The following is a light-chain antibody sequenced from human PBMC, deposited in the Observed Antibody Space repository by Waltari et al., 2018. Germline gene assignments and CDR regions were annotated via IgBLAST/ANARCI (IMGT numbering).Light chain of an antibody. CDR3: QKYGTLPAT. J-gene: IGKJ1*01. Sequence: EIVLTQSPGTLSLSPGDRATLSCRASQCVSRTLAWYQQKPGQAPRLLIYDASSRATGIPDRFSGSGSGTDFSLTISRLEPEDFAVYYCQKYGTLPATFGQGTKVEIK. CDR2: DAS. V-gene: IGKV3-20*01. CDR1: QCVSRT.